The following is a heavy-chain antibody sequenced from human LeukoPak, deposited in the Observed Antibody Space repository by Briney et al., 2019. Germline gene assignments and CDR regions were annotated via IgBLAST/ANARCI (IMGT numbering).Heavy chain of an antibody. CDR1: GFTFDDYG. D-gene: IGHD6-13*01. Sequence: PGGSLRLSCAASGFTFDDYGMSWVRQAPGKGLEWVSGINWNGGSTGYADSVKGRFTISRDNAKNSLYLQMNSLRAEDTAVYYCARVKQQLVRLLGRDTTYYYYYYMDVWGKGTTVTVSS. CDR2: INWNGGST. J-gene: IGHJ6*03. V-gene: IGHV3-20*04. CDR3: ARVKQQLVRLLGRDTTYYYYYYMDV.